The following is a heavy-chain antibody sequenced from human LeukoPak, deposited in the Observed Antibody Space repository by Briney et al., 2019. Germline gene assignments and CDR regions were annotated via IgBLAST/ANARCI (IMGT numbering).Heavy chain of an antibody. CDR3: AGGLYSWSWFDP. CDR2: IYTSGST. V-gene: IGHV4-4*07. CDR1: GGSISSYY. Sequence: SEILSLTCTVSGGSISSYYWSWIRQHAGKGLEWIGRIYTSGSTNYNPSLKSRVTMSVDTSKNQFSLKLSSVTAADTAVYYCAGGLYSWSWFDPWGQGALVTVSS. J-gene: IGHJ5*02. D-gene: IGHD1-1*01.